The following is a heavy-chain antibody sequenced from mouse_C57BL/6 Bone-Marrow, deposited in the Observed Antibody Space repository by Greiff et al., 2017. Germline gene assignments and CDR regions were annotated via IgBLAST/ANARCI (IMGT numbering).Heavy chain of an antibody. CDR1: GFNIKDYY. D-gene: IGHD1-1*01. Sequence: EVQLQQSGAELVKPGASVKLSCTASGFNIKDYYMHWVKQRTEQGLVWIGRIDPEDGDTNYAPTFKGKATITADTSSNTAYLQLTSLTSEDTALYYCAVVATFDEWGKGTTLTDSS. CDR3: AVVATFDE. J-gene: IGHJ2*01. CDR2: IDPEDGDT. V-gene: IGHV14-2*01.